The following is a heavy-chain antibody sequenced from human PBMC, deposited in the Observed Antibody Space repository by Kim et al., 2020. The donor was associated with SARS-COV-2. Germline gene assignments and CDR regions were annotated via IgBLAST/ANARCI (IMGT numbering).Heavy chain of an antibody. J-gene: IGHJ6*02. CDR3: ARGGGGEILTGYTRPYYYYGMDV. CDR2: SASTGDT. Sequence: AGSLRLSCVTSGFTFSTYAMHWVRQVPGKGLEWVAVSASTGDTYYLDSVKGRLTISREDAKNSLFLQMNSLTPGDTAVYYCARGGGGEILTGYTRPYYYYGMDVWGQGTPVTVSS. V-gene: IGHV3-13*01. D-gene: IGHD3-9*01. CDR1: GFTFSTYA.